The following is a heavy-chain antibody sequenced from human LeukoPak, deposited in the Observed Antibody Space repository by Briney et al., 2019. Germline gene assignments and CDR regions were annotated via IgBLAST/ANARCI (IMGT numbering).Heavy chain of an antibody. V-gene: IGHV3-74*01. Sequence: PGGSLRLSCAASGFTFSSYWMHWVRQAPGKGLVWVSRINDDGSSTSYADSVKGRFTISRDNAKNSLFLQMNSLRAEDTAMYYCAADSGGDSDWGQGTLVTVSS. CDR2: INDDGSST. J-gene: IGHJ4*02. CDR1: GFTFSSYW. D-gene: IGHD4-23*01. CDR3: AADSGGDSD.